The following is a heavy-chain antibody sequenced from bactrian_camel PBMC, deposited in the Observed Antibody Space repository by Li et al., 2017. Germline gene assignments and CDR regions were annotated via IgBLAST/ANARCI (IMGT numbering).Heavy chain of an antibody. CDR2: MNSGDSTT. J-gene: IGHJ6*01. V-gene: IGHV3S31*01. Sequence: DVQLVESGGGLVQPGGSRRLSCVAAGFTFSAYPMGWVRQAPGKGLEWVSVMNSGDSTTYYADSVKGRVTISVDRAKNTLYLQMNSLKPEDTATYYCAADLPCSSLWPIKTATDDADFTYWGQGTQVTVS. D-gene: IGHD2*01. CDR1: GFTFSAYP. CDR3: AADLPCSSLWPIKTATDDADFTY.